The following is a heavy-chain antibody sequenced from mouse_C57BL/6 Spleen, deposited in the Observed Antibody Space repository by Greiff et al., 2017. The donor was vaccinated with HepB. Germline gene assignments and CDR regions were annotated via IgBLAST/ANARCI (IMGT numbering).Heavy chain of an antibody. J-gene: IGHJ4*01. Sequence: QVQLQQSGAELVKPGASVKLSCKASGYTFTSYWMHWVKQRPGQGLEWIGMIHPNSGSTNYNEKFKSKATLTVDKSSSTAYMQLSSLTSEDSAVYYCAIYHRNAMDYWGQGTSVTVSS. CDR3: AIYHRNAMDY. V-gene: IGHV1-64*01. CDR2: IHPNSGST. CDR1: GYTFTSYW.